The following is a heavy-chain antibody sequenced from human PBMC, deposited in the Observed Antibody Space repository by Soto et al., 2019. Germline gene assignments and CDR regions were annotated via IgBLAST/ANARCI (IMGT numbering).Heavy chain of an antibody. J-gene: IGHJ6*02. CDR1: GGSISGYF. CDR3: ASVRGGYYYAMDV. D-gene: IGHD3-10*02. V-gene: IGHV4-59*12. Sequence: ETQSLTSSVAGGSISGYFCSWIRQPPGKGLEWIGEIYHSGSTNYNPSLKSRVTISVDKSKNQFSLKLSSVTAADTAVYYCASVRGGYYYAMDVWGQATTVTVSS. CDR2: IYHSGST.